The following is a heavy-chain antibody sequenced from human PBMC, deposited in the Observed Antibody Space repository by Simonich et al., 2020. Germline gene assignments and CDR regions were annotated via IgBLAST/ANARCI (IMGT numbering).Heavy chain of an antibody. CDR2: RTPSDYDT. CDR1: GYSFTSYW. D-gene: IGHD1-1*01. V-gene: IGHV5-51*01. CDR3: ARQLNDFDI. Sequence: EVQLVQSGAEVKKPGESLKISCKGSGYSFTSYWIGWVRQMPGKGLEWRGMRTPSDYDTTYSPSFQGQVTISADKSISTAYLQWSSLKASDTAMYYCARQLNDFDIWGQGTMVTVSS. J-gene: IGHJ3*02.